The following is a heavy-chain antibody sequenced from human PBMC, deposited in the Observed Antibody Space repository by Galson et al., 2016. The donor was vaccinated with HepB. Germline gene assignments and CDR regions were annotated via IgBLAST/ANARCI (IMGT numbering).Heavy chain of an antibody. CDR1: GYSFVSHG. J-gene: IGHJ6*02. CDR3: ARGIYKYYDFWSTYLKYGMDV. Sequence: SVKVSCKASGYSFVSHGINWVRQAPGPGLEWMGWISAQSGNTNNAQKFQGRVTMTRDKSTSTVFMELRGLRSDDTAVYYCARGIYKYYDFWSTYLKYGMDVWGQGTTVTVSS. CDR2: ISAQSGNT. V-gene: IGHV1-18*01. D-gene: IGHD3-3*01.